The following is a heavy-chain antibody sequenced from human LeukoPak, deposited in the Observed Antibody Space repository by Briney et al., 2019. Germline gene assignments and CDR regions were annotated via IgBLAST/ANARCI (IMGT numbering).Heavy chain of an antibody. CDR3: ARGYGDY. CDR1: GGTFSSYA. Sequence: EASVKVSCKASGGTFSSYAISWVRQAPGQGLEWMGWMNPNSGNTGYAQKFQGRVTMTRNTSISTAYMELSSLRSEDTAVYYCARGYGDYWGQGTLVTVSS. V-gene: IGHV1-8*02. CDR2: MNPNSGNT. D-gene: IGHD4-17*01. J-gene: IGHJ4*02.